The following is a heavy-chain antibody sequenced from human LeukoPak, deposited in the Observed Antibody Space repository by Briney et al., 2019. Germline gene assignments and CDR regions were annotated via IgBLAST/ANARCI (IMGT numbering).Heavy chain of an antibody. V-gene: IGHV5-51*01. Sequence: GESLKISCKGSGYSFTSYWIGWVRQLPGKGLEWMGIIYPGDSDTRYSPSFQGQVTISADKSISTAYLQWSSLKASDTAMYYCARHRGYSYGHYYYYMDVWGKGTTVTVSS. CDR3: ARHRGYSYGHYYYYMDV. CDR1: GYSFTSYW. J-gene: IGHJ6*03. D-gene: IGHD5-18*01. CDR2: IYPGDSDT.